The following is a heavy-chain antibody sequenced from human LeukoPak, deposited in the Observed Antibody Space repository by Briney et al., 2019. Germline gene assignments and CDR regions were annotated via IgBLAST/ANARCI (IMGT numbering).Heavy chain of an antibody. CDR3: ASILAPPLKDYYYGMDV. CDR2: INASNGNT. V-gene: IGHV1-3*01. Sequence: ASVKVSCKASGYTFTSYAMHWVRQAPGQRLEWMGWINASNGNTKYSQKFQGRVTITRDTSASTAYMELSSLRSEDTAVYYCASILAPPLKDYYYGMDVWGQGTTVTVSS. CDR1: GYTFTSYA. J-gene: IGHJ6*02.